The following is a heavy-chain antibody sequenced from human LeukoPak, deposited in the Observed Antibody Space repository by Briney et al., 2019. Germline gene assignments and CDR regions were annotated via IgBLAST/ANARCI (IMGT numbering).Heavy chain of an antibody. V-gene: IGHV3-9*01. CDR1: GFTFDDYA. D-gene: IGHD5-12*01. J-gene: IGHJ4*02. Sequence: GRSLRLSCAASGFTFDDYAMHWVRQAPGKGLEWVSGISWNSGSIGYADSVKGRFTISRDNAKNSLYLQMNSLRAEDTALYYCAKETSKVAPFDYWGQGTLVTVSS. CDR2: ISWNSGSI. CDR3: AKETSKVAPFDY.